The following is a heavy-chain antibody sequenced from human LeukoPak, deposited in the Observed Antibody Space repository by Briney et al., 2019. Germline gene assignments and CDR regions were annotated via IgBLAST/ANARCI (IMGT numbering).Heavy chain of an antibody. D-gene: IGHD5-12*01. CDR2: ISYDGSNK. CDR1: GFTFSSYA. CDR3: ARDRARGYSGYGT. V-gene: IGHV3-30*04. J-gene: IGHJ5*02. Sequence: GGSLRLSCAASGFTFSSYAIHWVRQAPGKGLEWVAVISYDGSNKYYADSVKGRFTISRDNSKNTLYLQMNSLRAEDTAVYYCARDRARGYSGYGTWGQGTLVTVSS.